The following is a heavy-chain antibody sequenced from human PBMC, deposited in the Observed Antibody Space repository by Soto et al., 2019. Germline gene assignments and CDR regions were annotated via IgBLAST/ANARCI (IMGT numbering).Heavy chain of an antibody. V-gene: IGHV1-2*02. CDR3: ARDPPDPLYSSGWFSIDY. Sequence: ASVKVSCKASGYTFTGYYRHWVRQAPGQGLEWMGWINPNSGGTNYAQKFQGRVTMTRDTSISTAYMELSRLRSDDTAVYYCARDPPDPLYSSGWFSIDYWGQGTLVTVSS. J-gene: IGHJ4*02. D-gene: IGHD6-19*01. CDR1: GYTFTGYY. CDR2: INPNSGGT.